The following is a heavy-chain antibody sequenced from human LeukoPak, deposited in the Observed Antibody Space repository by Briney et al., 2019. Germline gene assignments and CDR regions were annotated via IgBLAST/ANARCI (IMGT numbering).Heavy chain of an antibody. V-gene: IGHV1-18*01. CDR1: GYTFTSYG. CDR2: ISAYNNNT. J-gene: IGHJ4*02. CDR3: ARDFPVVPYYFDY. Sequence: ASVKVSCKASGYTFTSYGINWVRQAPGQGLEWMGWISAYNNNTHYAQKLQGRVTMTTDTSTSTAYMEVRSLRSDDTAVYYCARDFPVVPYYFDYWGQGTLVTVSS. D-gene: IGHD2-21*01.